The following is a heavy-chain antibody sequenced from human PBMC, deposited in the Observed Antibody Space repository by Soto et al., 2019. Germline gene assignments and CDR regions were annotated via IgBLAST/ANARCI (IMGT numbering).Heavy chain of an antibody. CDR1: GFTFSDYY. D-gene: IGHD6-13*01. CDR2: INSSSSYT. Sequence: QVQLVESGGGLVKPGGSLRLSCAASGFTFSDYYMSWIRQAPGKGLEWVSYINSSSSYTNYADSVKGRFTISRDNAKNSLYLERNSLRAEDTAVYYCARPIAAGGGRRYFDLWGRGTLVTVSS. J-gene: IGHJ2*01. V-gene: IGHV3-11*05. CDR3: ARPIAAGGGRRYFDL.